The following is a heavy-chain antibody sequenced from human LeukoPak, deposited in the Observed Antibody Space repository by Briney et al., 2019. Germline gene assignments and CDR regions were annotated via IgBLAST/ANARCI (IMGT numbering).Heavy chain of an antibody. CDR3: ARVPITTTGWYFDL. V-gene: IGHV4-59*01. J-gene: IGHJ2*01. CDR2: IYYSGST. D-gene: IGHD3-22*01. Sequence: SETLSLTCTVSGGSISSYYWSWIRQPPRKGLEWIGYIYYSGSTNYNPSLKSRVTISVDTSKNQFSLKLSSVTAADTAVYYCARVPITTTGWYFDLWGRGTLVTVSS. CDR1: GGSISSYY.